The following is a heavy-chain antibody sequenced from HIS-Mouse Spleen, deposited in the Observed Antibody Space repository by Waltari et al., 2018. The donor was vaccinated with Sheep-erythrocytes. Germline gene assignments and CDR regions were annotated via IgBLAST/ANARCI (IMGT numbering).Heavy chain of an antibody. D-gene: IGHD2-15*01. CDR2: IYYSGST. J-gene: IGHJ6*02. CDR1: GGSLSSSSYY. CDR3: ARVTPNYYGMDV. V-gene: IGHV4-39*07. Sequence: QLQLQESGPGLVKPSETLSLTCTVSGGSLSSSSYYWGWIRQPPGKGLGWIGSIYYSGSTYYNPSLKGRVTIPVDTSKNQFSLKLSSVTAADTAVYYCARVTPNYYGMDVWGQGTTVTVSS.